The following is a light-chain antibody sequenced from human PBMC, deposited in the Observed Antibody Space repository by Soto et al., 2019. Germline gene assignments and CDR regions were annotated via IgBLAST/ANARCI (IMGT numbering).Light chain of an antibody. CDR3: QAWDSRTAGV. Sequence: SYELTQPPSVSVSPGQTASITCSGDKLGDKYACWYQQKPGQSPVLVIYQDSKRPSGIPERFSGSNSGNTATLTISGTQAMDEADDYCQAWDSRTAGVFGTGTKLTVL. CDR2: QDS. CDR1: KLGDKY. V-gene: IGLV3-1*01. J-gene: IGLJ1*01.